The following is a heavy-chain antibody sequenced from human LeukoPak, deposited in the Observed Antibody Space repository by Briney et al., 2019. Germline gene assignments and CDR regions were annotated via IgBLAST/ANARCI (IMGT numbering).Heavy chain of an antibody. CDR1: GYSFSSYW. V-gene: IGHV5-10-1*01. CDR3: ARYTTGDFDY. Sequence: GESLKISCRCSGYSFSSYWIAWVRQMPGKGLEWMGRIDPSDSYTNYSPSSQGHVTISADKSISTAYLQWSSLKASDTAMYYCARYTTGDFDYWGQGTLVTVSS. D-gene: IGHD1-1*01. J-gene: IGHJ4*02. CDR2: IDPSDSYT.